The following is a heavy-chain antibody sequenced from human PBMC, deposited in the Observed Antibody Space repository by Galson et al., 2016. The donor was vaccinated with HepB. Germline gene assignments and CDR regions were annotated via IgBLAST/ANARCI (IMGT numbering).Heavy chain of an antibody. Sequence: PALVKPTQTLMLTCTFSGFSLSTSGVAVGWIRQPPKKALEWLGLIYWDDDKRYSPSLKSRLTITKDTSKNQVVLTMTNMDPVDTGTYYCAHSPPNFYGSSAYHSVPMYFDYWGLGTLVTVSS. V-gene: IGHV2-5*02. D-gene: IGHD3-22*01. CDR1: GFSLSTSGVA. J-gene: IGHJ4*02. CDR3: AHSPPNFYGSSAYHSVPMYFDY. CDR2: IYWDDDK.